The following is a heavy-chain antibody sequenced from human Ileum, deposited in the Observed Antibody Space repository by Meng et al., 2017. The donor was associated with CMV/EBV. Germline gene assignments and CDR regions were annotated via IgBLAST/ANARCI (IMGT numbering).Heavy chain of an antibody. V-gene: IGHV3-11*01. CDR3: ARVDCSSTSCYDYFDY. CDR1: GFTFSDYY. Sequence: GGSLRLSCAASGFTFSDYYMSWIRQAPGKGLEWVSYISSSGSTIYYADSVKGRFTISRDNAKNSLYLQMNSLRAEDTAVYYCARVDCSSTSCYDYFDYWGQGTLVTVSS. D-gene: IGHD2-2*01. J-gene: IGHJ4*02. CDR2: ISSSGSTI.